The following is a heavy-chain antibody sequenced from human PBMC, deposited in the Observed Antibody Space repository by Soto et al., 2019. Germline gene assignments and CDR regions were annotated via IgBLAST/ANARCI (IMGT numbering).Heavy chain of an antibody. J-gene: IGHJ4*02. CDR3: ARNFDY. CDR1: GYTFTTYG. CDR2: TDVYNNYT. V-gene: IGHV1-18*01. Sequence: QVQLVQSGAELRKPGASVKVSCKPSGYTFTTYGITWVRQAPGQGPEWMGWTDVYNNYTNYAEKFQGRVTMTTDTTTATAYLELRSLQNDHTAIYYWARNFDYWGQGNLINVS.